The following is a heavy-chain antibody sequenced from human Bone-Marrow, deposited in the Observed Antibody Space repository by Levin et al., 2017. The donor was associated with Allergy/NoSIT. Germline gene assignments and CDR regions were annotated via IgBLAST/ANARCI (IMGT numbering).Heavy chain of an antibody. CDR1: GFTFADYA. V-gene: IGHV3-49*03. J-gene: IGHJ3*02. CDR3: IRVRSSGYYMDASEI. Sequence: PGGSLRLSCPPPGFTFADYAMSWFRQAPGKGLDCVGFIIIKVYGRTTEYPASVKGTFTISRDDSKSIAYVQMNSLEIEDTAVYYCIRVRSSGYYMDASEIWGQGTMVTVSS. D-gene: IGHD3-22*01. CDR2: IIIKVYGRTT.